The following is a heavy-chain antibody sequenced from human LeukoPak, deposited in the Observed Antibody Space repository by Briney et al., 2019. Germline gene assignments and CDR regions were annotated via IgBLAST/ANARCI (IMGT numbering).Heavy chain of an antibody. J-gene: IGHJ4*02. V-gene: IGHV1-18*01. CDR1: GYTFTTFG. D-gene: IGHD1-1*01. Sequence: GASVKVSCKASGYTFTTFGISWVRQAPGQGLEWMRWISTYNDNTNYAQNLQGRVTMTTDTSTSTAYMELRSLRSDDTAVYYCARDAIQGRLTSDYWGQGTLATVSS. CDR2: ISTYNDNT. CDR3: ARDAIQGRLTSDY.